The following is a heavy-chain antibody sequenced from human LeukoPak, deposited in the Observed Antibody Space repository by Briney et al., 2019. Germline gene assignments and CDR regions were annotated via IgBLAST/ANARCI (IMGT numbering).Heavy chain of an antibody. CDR1: GYTFTSYD. CDR2: MNPNSGNT. Sequence: ASVKVSCKASGYTFTSYDINWVRQATGQGLEWMGWMNPNSGNTGYAQKFQGRVTMTRNTFISTAYMELSSLRSEDTAVYYCARGGKLKYYYDSSGYYLDDAFDIWGQGTMVTVSS. D-gene: IGHD3-22*01. V-gene: IGHV1-8*01. J-gene: IGHJ3*02. CDR3: ARGGKLKYYYDSSGYYLDDAFDI.